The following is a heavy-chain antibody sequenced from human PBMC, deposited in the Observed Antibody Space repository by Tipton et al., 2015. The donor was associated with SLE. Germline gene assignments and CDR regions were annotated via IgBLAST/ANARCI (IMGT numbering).Heavy chain of an antibody. CDR2: IHYSGNT. CDR1: GGSISSYY. CDR3: ASTTIAARPGYNGMDV. J-gene: IGHJ6*02. V-gene: IGHV4-59*01. D-gene: IGHD6-6*01. Sequence: TLSLTCKVSGGSISSYYWSWIRQPPGKGLEWIAFIHYSGNTNNNPSLKSRATISIDTARNQISLTLTSVTAADTAVYYCASTTIAARPGYNGMDVWGQGTTVTVSS.